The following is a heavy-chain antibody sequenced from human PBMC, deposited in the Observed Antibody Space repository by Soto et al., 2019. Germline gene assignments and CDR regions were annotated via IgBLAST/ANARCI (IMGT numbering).Heavy chain of an antibody. V-gene: IGHV4-31*03. CDR3: ARDYRASYPAYYYYGMDV. J-gene: IGHJ6*02. CDR2: IYYSGST. Sequence: QVQLQESGPGLVKPSQTLSLTCTVSGGSISSGGDYWSWIRQHPGKGLEWIGYIYYSGSTYYNPSLQSRVXXXVXXSKNQFSLKLSSVTAADTAVYYCARDYRASYPAYYYYGMDVWGQGTTVTVSS. D-gene: IGHD3-16*02. CDR1: GGSISSGGDY.